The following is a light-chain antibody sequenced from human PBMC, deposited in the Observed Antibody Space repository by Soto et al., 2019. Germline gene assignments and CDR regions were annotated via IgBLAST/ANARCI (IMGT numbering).Light chain of an antibody. V-gene: IGLV1-40*01. Sequence: QSVLTQPPSVSGAPGQRVTISCTGRSSNIGAGYDVHWYQQLPGTAPKLLIYGNNNRPSGVPDRLSGSKSGTSASLAITGLQAEDEAAYYCQSYGISLSGLFWVFGGGTQLTVL. CDR3: QSYGISLSGLFWV. CDR1: SSNIGAGYD. J-gene: IGLJ3*02. CDR2: GNN.